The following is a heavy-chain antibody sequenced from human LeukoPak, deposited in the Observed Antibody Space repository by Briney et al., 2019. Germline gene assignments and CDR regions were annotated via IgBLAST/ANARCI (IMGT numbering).Heavy chain of an antibody. J-gene: IGHJ4*02. D-gene: IGHD3-3*01. CDR3: ARGHLGNYDSRHYEDY. CDR1: GGSFSGYY. Sequence: PSETLSLTCAVYGGSFSGYYWSWIRQPPGRGLEWIGEINHSGSTNYNPSLKSRVTISVDTSKNQFSLKLSSVTAADTAVYYCARGHLGNYDSRHYEDYWGQGTLVTVSS. V-gene: IGHV4-34*01. CDR2: INHSGST.